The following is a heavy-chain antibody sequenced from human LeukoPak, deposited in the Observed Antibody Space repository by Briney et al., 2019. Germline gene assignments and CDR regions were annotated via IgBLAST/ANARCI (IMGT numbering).Heavy chain of an antibody. D-gene: IGHD3-10*01. J-gene: IGHJ6*03. V-gene: IGHV3-23*01. CDR2: TSSSDAGT. CDR1: GFSLSSHA. CDR3: ARQSLSYYYGSGSYRHYYYYYMDV. Sequence: GGSLRLSCAASGFSLSSHAMSWVRQAPGKGLEWVSATSSSDAGTYYADSVRGRFTISRDNSKNTLYLQMNSLKASDTAMYYCARQSLSYYYGSGSYRHYYYYYMDVWGKGTAVTVSS.